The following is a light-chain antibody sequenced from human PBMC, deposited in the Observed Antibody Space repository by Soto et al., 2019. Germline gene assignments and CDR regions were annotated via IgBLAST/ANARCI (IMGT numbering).Light chain of an antibody. CDR1: QGIRND. CDR2: AAS. CDR3: HQRQSWPRT. J-gene: IGKJ1*01. V-gene: IGKV1-6*01. Sequence: AIQLTQSPSSLSASVGDRVTITCRASQGIRNDLGWYQQKPGKAPKLLIYAASSLQSGVPSRFSGSASGTDFTLTISSLQSEDFAVYYCHQRQSWPRTFGQGTKVDIK.